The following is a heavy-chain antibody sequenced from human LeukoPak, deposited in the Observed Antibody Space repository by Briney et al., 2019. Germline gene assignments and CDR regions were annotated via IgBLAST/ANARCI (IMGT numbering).Heavy chain of an antibody. CDR1: GYIFTDYA. CDR2: MNGGNGNT. Sequence: GASVKVSCKASGYIFTDYAIHWLRQAPGQRPEWMGWMNGGNGNTKYSQKFQGRITLIRDTSAPTAYMELSSLRHDDLAVYYCARGRGTSGSNRDFYYYYYMDVWGKGTTVTVSS. V-gene: IGHV1-3*01. J-gene: IGHJ6*03. CDR3: ARGRGTSGSNRDFYYYYYMDV. D-gene: IGHD2-15*01.